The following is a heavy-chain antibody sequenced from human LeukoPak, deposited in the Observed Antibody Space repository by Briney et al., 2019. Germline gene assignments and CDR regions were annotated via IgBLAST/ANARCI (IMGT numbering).Heavy chain of an antibody. V-gene: IGHV3-49*03. D-gene: IGHD6-19*01. CDR1: GFTFGDYA. Sequence: GGSLRLSCTASGFTFGDYAMSWFRQAPGKGLEWVGFIRSKAYGGTTEYAASVKGRFTISRDDSKSIAYLQMNSLKTEDTAVYYCTRDLGTVAFHPGRYWGQGTLVTVSS. J-gene: IGHJ4*02. CDR2: IRSKAYGGTT. CDR3: TRDLGTVAFHPGRY.